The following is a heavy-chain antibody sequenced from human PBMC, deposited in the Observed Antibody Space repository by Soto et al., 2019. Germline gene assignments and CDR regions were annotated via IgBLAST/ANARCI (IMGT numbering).Heavy chain of an antibody. Sequence: SETLSLTCAVYGGSFSGYYWSWIRQPPGKGLEWIGEINHSGSTNYNPSLKSRVTISVDTSKNQFSLKLSSVTAADTAVYYCAGVYLCYRVWGSEAPCYYGLDVWGQGTTVTVSS. CDR1: GGSFSGYY. CDR2: INHSGST. J-gene: IGHJ6*02. V-gene: IGHV4-34*01. D-gene: IGHD3-10*01. CDR3: AGVYLCYRVWGSEAPCYYGLDV.